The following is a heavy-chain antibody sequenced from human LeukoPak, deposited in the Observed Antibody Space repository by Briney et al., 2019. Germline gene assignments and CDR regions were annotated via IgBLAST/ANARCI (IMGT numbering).Heavy chain of an antibody. CDR2: IYSGGST. J-gene: IGHJ4*02. CDR1: GFTVSSNY. CDR3: AKRPVEAVGSEYYDD. Sequence: PGGSLRLSCAASGFTVSSNYMSWVRQAPGKGLEWGSVIYSGGSTFYADSVKGRFSISRDNSKNTLYLQMNSLRAEDTAVYYCAKRPVEAVGSEYYDDWGQGTLVTVSS. D-gene: IGHD6-13*01. V-gene: IGHV3-53*01.